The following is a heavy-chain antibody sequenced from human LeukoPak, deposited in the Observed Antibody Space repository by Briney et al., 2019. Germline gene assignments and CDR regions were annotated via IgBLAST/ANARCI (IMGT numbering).Heavy chain of an antibody. Sequence: PSETLSLTCTVSGASISGYYWSWIRQPPGKGLEWIGSIYYSGSTYYSQSLKSRVTISVDTSKNRFSLKLSSVTAADTAVYYCARRNRGDGLGYFDYWGQGTLVTVSS. CDR3: ARRNRGDGLGYFDY. CDR1: GASISGYY. D-gene: IGHD3-16*01. V-gene: IGHV4-59*05. J-gene: IGHJ4*02. CDR2: IYYSGST.